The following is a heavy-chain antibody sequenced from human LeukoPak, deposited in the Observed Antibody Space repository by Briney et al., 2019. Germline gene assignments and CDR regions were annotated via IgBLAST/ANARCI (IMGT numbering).Heavy chain of an antibody. CDR1: GFTVSSSS. D-gene: IGHD4-17*01. V-gene: IGHV3-66*01. CDR3: ARLWSNYGNSFDS. Sequence: GGSLRLSCAASGFTVSSSSMNWVRQAPGKGPEWVAVIYSSGVTYYADSVKGRFTISRDNSKNTVNLQMTSLRAEDTAVYYCARLWSNYGNSFDSWGQGTLVTVAS. CDR2: IYSSGVT. J-gene: IGHJ4*02.